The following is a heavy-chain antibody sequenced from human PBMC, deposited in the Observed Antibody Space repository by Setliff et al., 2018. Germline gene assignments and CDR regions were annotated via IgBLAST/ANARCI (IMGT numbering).Heavy chain of an antibody. CDR1: GYTFNNYG. Sequence: ASVKVSCKASGYTFNNYGITWVRQAPGQGLEWMGWINNYSFKTNYPQKFLGRVTMTTDTSTSTAYMELKSLRSDDTAVYYCARINFYVSSGYYYAPDYWGQGTLVTVSS. CDR3: ARINFYVSSGYYYAPDY. V-gene: IGHV1-18*01. D-gene: IGHD3-22*01. CDR2: INNYSFKT. J-gene: IGHJ4*02.